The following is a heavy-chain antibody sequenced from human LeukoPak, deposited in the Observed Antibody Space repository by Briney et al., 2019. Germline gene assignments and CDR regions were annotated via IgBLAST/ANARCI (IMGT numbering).Heavy chain of an antibody. Sequence: GESLKISCKGSGYSFTSYWIGWVRQMPGKGLEWMGIIYPGDSDTRYSPSFQGQVTISADKSISTAYLQWSSLKASDTAMYYCARRGYCSGGSCFWYFDLWGRGTLVTVSS. V-gene: IGHV5-51*01. CDR1: GYSFTSYW. CDR2: IYPGDSDT. J-gene: IGHJ2*01. D-gene: IGHD2-15*01. CDR3: ARRGYCSGGSCFWYFDL.